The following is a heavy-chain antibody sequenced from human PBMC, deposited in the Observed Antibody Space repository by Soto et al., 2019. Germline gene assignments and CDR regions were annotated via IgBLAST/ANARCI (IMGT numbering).Heavy chain of an antibody. V-gene: IGHV3-30*18. CDR2: ISYDGSNK. CDR1: GFTFSSYG. J-gene: IGHJ6*02. Sequence: GGSLRLSCAASGFTFSSYGMHWVRQAPGKGLGWVAVISYDGSNKYYADSVKGRFTISRDNSKNTLYLQMNSLRAEDTAVYYCAKGDIVVVVAATPFYYYYGMDVWGQGTTVTVSS. CDR3: AKGDIVVVVAATPFYYYYGMDV. D-gene: IGHD2-15*01.